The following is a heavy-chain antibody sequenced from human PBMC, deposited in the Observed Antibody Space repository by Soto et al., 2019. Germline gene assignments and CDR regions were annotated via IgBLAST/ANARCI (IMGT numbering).Heavy chain of an antibody. CDR1: GFTFSSYA. J-gene: IGHJ6*02. CDR3: ARVVVVIPPGYYYAMAV. CDR2: ISGSGDFT. D-gene: IGHD3-22*01. Sequence: GGSLRLSCAASGFTFSSYAMSWVRQAPGKGLEWVSVISGSGDFTFHADSVRGRFTISRDNGKNSLFLQMNSLRDEDTAVYYCARVVVVIPPGYYYAMAVWGQGTTVTVSS. V-gene: IGHV3-23*01.